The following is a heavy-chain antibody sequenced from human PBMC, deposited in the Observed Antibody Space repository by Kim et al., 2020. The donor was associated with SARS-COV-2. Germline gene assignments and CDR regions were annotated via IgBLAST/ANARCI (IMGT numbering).Heavy chain of an antibody. CDR3: ASRIFGYGAEFDY. Sequence: SETLSLTCTVSGGSISSSSYYWGWIRQPPGKGLEWIGSIYYSGSTYYNPSLKSRVTISVDTSKNQFSLKLSSVTAADTAVYYCASRIFGYGAEFDYWGQGTLVTVSS. CDR1: GGSISSSSYY. V-gene: IGHV4-39*01. D-gene: IGHD4-17*01. J-gene: IGHJ4*02. CDR2: IYYSGST.